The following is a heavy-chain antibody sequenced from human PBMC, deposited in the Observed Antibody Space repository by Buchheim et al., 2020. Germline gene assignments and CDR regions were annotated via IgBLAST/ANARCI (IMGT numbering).Heavy chain of an antibody. D-gene: IGHD3-22*01. CDR2: INHSGST. Sequence: QLQLQESGPGLVKPSETLSLMCTVSGGSINNHYWSWIRQPPGKRLEWIGEINHSGSTNYNPSLKSRVTISVDTSKNQFSLKLSSVTAADTAVYYCARGRRAYYDSSGYYFGYWGQGTL. V-gene: IGHV4-59*11. CDR1: GGSINNHY. CDR3: ARGRRAYYDSSGYYFGY. J-gene: IGHJ4*02.